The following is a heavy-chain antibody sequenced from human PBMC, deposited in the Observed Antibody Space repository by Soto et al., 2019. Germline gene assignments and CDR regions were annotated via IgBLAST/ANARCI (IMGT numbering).Heavy chain of an antibody. D-gene: IGHD3-22*01. V-gene: IGHV1-69*12. CDR1: GGTFSSYA. CDR2: IIPIFGTA. CDR3: ARSRSNYYDSRGYYYSTFDY. J-gene: IGHJ4*02. Sequence: QVQLVQSGAEVKKPGSSVKVSSNTSGGTFSSYAISWVRQAPGQGLEWMGGIIPIFGTANYAQKFQGRVTITADESQSTAYMELSSLRSEDTAVYYCARSRSNYYDSRGYYYSTFDYWGQGALVTVSS.